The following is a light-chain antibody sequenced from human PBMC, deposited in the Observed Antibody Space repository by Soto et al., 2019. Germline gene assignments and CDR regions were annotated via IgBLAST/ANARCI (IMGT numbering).Light chain of an antibody. CDR1: QGISSW. Sequence: DIQMTQSPSSVSASVGDRVTITCRASQGISSWLAWYQQKPGKAPKLLIYAASTLQSWFPSRFSGSESGTDVTLSISSLQPEDFATLYCQQFNRFPLTCGGGTKVEIK. CDR3: QQFNRFPLT. V-gene: IGKV1-12*01. J-gene: IGKJ4*01. CDR2: AAS.